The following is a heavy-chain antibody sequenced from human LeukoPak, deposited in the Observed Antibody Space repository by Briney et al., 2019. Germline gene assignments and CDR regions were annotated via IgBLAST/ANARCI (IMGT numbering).Heavy chain of an antibody. CDR3: AKERGSSWYSIDY. D-gene: IGHD6-13*01. Sequence: GRSLRLSCAASGFTFSSYGMHWVRQAPGKGLEWVAVIWYDGSNKYYADSVKGRFTISRDNSKNTLYLQMNSLRAEDTAVYYCAKERGSSWYSIDYWGQGTLVTVSS. CDR2: IWYDGSNK. V-gene: IGHV3-33*06. J-gene: IGHJ4*02. CDR1: GFTFSSYG.